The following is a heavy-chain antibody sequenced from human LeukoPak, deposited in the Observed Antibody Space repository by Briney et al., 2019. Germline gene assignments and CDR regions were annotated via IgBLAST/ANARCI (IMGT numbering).Heavy chain of an antibody. CDR1: GFSFSSYG. J-gene: IGHJ6*03. D-gene: IGHD6-13*01. Sequence: GGSLRLSCATSGFSFSSYGMSWVRQAPGKGLEWVSSISGLSGRTYYADSVKGRVTISRDNSKNALSLQMNSLRAEDTAVYYCAKGPPSRITARAPYYFYYMDVWGQGTTVTVSS. CDR3: AKGPPSRITARAPYYFYYMDV. CDR2: ISGLSGRT. V-gene: IGHV3-23*01.